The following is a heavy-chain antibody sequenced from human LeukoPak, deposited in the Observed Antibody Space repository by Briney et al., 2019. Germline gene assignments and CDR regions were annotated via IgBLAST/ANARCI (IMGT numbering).Heavy chain of an antibody. CDR3: ASAGAYDFWSGYIAGGFDY. D-gene: IGHD3-3*01. Sequence: SETLSLTCTVSGGSISSSSYYWGWIRQPPGKGLEWIGYIYYSGSTNYNPSLKSRVTISVDTSKNQFSLKLSSVTAADTAVYYCASAGAYDFWSGYIAGGFDYWGQGTLVTVSS. CDR2: IYYSGST. CDR1: GGSISSSSYY. J-gene: IGHJ4*02. V-gene: IGHV4-61*05.